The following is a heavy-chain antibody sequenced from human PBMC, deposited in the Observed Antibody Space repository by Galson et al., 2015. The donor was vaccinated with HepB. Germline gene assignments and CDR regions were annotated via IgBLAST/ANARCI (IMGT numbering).Heavy chain of an antibody. CDR1: GYTFSSYG. V-gene: IGHV1-18*04. Sequence: SVKVSCKASGYTFSSYGISWVRQAPGQGLEWMGWISAYNGNTNYDKKLPGRVKMTTDTYTITAYMELRILRSDDTAADYCASTVGIAVAGIAYWGQGTLVTVSS. CDR2: ISAYNGNT. J-gene: IGHJ4*02. CDR3: ASTVGIAVAGIAY. D-gene: IGHD6-19*01.